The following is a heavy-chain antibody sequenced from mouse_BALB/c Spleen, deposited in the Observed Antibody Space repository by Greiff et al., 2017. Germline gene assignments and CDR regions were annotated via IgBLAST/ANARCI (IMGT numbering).Heavy chain of an antibody. CDR3: ARHDYDG. Sequence: EVQLVESGGDLVKPGGSLKLSCAASGFTFSSYGMSWVRQTPDKRLEWVATISSGGSYTYYPDSVKGRFTISRDNAKNTLYLQMSSLKSEDTAMYYCARHDYDGWGQGTLVTVSA. V-gene: IGHV5-6*01. CDR1: GFTFSSYG. CDR2: ISSGGSYT. D-gene: IGHD2-4*01. J-gene: IGHJ3*01.